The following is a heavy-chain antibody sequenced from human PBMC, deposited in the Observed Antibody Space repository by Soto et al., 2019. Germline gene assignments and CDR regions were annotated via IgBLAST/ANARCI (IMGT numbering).Heavy chain of an antibody. CDR2: IHGSGSA. CDR3: ARSSHKESWFDP. V-gene: IGHV4-4*07. Sequence: QVQLQESGPGLVKPSETLSLTCTVSNGSISNFYWNWIRQSAGKGLEWIGSIHGSGSATYNPSLRGRVTMSFDTSKNQFSLKVNSVTGGDTAVYYCARSSHKESWFDPWGQGTLVTVSS. D-gene: IGHD6-13*01. J-gene: IGHJ5*02. CDR1: NGSISNFY.